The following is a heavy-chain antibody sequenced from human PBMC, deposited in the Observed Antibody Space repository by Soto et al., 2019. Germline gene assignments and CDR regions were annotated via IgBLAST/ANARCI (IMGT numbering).Heavy chain of an antibody. J-gene: IGHJ6*02. CDR2: ISYDGSNK. Sequence: QVQLVESGGGVVQPGRSLRLSCAASGFTFSSYAMHWVRQAPGKGLEWVAVISYDGSNKYYADSVKGRFTISRDNSKNTLYLQMNSLRAEDTAVYYCASWREVGSGTKWKVYGMDVWGQGTTVTVSS. V-gene: IGHV3-30-3*01. D-gene: IGHD3-10*01. CDR1: GFTFSSYA. CDR3: ASWREVGSGTKWKVYGMDV.